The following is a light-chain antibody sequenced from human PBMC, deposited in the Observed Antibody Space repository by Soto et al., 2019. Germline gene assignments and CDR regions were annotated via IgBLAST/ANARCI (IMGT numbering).Light chain of an antibody. CDR3: SSYTSSSTIYV. CDR1: SSDVGGYNY. J-gene: IGLJ1*01. V-gene: IGLV2-14*01. CDR2: EVS. Sequence: QSALTQPASVSGSPGQSITISCTGTSSDVGGYNYVSWYQQHPGKAPKLMIYEVSNRPLGVSNRFSGSKSGNTASLTISGLQAEDEADYYCSSYTSSSTIYVFGTGTQLTVL.